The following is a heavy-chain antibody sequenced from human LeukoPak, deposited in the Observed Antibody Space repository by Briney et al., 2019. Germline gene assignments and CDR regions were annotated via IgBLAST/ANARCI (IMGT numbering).Heavy chain of an antibody. V-gene: IGHV1-2*02. CDR2: INPNSGGT. Sequence: GASVKVSCKASGYTFTGYYMHWVRQAPGQGLEWMGWINPNSGGTNYAQKFQGRVTMTRDTSISTVYMELSRLRSDDRAVYYCARDRVMIDLYHLDYWGQGTLVTVSS. CDR3: ARDRVMIDLYHLDY. D-gene: IGHD3-22*01. CDR1: GYTFTGYY. J-gene: IGHJ4*02.